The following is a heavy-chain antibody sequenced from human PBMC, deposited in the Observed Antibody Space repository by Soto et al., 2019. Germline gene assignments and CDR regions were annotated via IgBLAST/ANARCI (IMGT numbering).Heavy chain of an antibody. CDR2: IIPIFGTA. CDR3: ARGGGFTIFGVVTDYYYYGMDV. V-gene: IGHV1-69*13. Sequence: SVKVSCKASGGTFSSYAISWVRQAPGQGLEWMGGIIPIFGTANYAQKFQGRVTITADESTSTAYMELSSLRSEDTAVYYCARGGGFTIFGVVTDYYYYGMDVWG. D-gene: IGHD3-3*01. J-gene: IGHJ6*02. CDR1: GGTFSSYA.